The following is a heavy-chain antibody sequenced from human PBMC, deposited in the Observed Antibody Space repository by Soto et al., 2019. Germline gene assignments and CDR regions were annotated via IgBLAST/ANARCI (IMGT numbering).Heavy chain of an antibody. CDR2: IWYDGSNK. J-gene: IGHJ4*02. CDR3: ARASIVVVPAAIPSGYIDY. Sequence: PGGSLRLSCAASGFTFSSYGMRWVRQAPGKGLEWVAVIWYDGSNKYYADSVKGRFTISRDNPKNTLYLQMNSLRAEDTAVYYCARASIVVVPAAIPSGYIDYWGQGTLVTVSS. V-gene: IGHV3-33*01. D-gene: IGHD2-2*02. CDR1: GFTFSSYG.